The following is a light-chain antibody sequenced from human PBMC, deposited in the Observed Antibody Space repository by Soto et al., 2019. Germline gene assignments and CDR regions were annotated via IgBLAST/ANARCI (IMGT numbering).Light chain of an antibody. V-gene: IGLV2-14*01. Sequence: QSALTQPASLSGSPGQSITISCTGTSSDAGGYIYVSWYQQHPGKAPKLVIYEVSDRPSGVSNRFSGSKSGDTASLTISGLQAEDEAYYYCSSYTTSSTMIFGGGTKLTVL. CDR3: SSYTTSSTMI. J-gene: IGLJ2*01. CDR1: SSDAGGYIY. CDR2: EVS.